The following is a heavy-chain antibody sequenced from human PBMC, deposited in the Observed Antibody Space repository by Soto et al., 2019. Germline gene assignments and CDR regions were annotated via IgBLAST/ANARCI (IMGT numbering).Heavy chain of an antibody. CDR2: IYYTGST. CDR3: ARHQAGYHDTTTYYYVGWFAP. V-gene: IGHV4-39*01. J-gene: IGHJ5*02. D-gene: IGHD3-22*01. CDR1: EGSIRRTYC. Sequence: SQTMSHTCTVAEGSIRRTYCWRCIRQHPGKALEWIGSIYYTGSTYYNPSLKSRVTISVDTSTNQFSLKLNSVTAADTAVYSCARHQAGYHDTTTYYYVGWFAPWGQGTLVTVSS.